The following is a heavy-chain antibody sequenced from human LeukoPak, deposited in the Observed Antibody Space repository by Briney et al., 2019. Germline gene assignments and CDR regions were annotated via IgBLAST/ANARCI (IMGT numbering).Heavy chain of an antibody. CDR2: ISYHGSDK. D-gene: IGHD4-23*01. CDR3: ARDHGGNRPNAFDI. Sequence: GGSLRLSCAASGFTFSRYTMNWVRQAPGKGLEWVAVISYHGSDKDYADPVKGRFSISRDNPKNTVYLQMNSLRVEDTAVYYCARDHGGNRPNAFDIWGQGTMVTVSS. V-gene: IGHV3-30-3*01. CDR1: GFTFSRYT. J-gene: IGHJ3*02.